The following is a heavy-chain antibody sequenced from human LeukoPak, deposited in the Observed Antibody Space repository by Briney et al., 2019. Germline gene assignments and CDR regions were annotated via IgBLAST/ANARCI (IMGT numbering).Heavy chain of an antibody. J-gene: IGHJ3*01. Sequence: GRSLRLSCAASGFTFDDYAMHWVRQAPGKGLEWVSGLSGDRGNIGYADSVKGRFTISRDNAKSSLSLQMNSLRPEDTALYYCAIHGGGTIRIEAFDVWGQGTMVTISS. CDR1: GFTFDDYA. D-gene: IGHD3-3*01. CDR3: AIHGGGTIRIEAFDV. CDR2: LSGDRGNI. V-gene: IGHV3-9*01.